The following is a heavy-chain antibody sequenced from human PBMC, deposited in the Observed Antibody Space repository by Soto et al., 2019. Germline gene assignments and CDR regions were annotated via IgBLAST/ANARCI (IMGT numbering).Heavy chain of an antibody. CDR1: GFTFSSYG. V-gene: IGHV3-30*18. CDR3: ANAYSSSPLYYYSGMDV. Sequence: QVQLVESGGGVVQPGRSLRLSCAASGFTFSSYGMHWVRQAPGKGLEWVAVISYDGSNKYYADSVKGRFTISRDNSKNTLYLQRNSLRAEDTAVYYCANAYSSSPLYYYSGMDVWGQGTTVTVSS. D-gene: IGHD6-6*01. CDR2: ISYDGSNK. J-gene: IGHJ6*02.